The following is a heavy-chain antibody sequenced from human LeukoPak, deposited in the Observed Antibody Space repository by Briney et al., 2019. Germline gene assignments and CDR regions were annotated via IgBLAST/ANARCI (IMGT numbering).Heavy chain of an antibody. D-gene: IGHD6-13*01. V-gene: IGHV4-30-4*08. Sequence: SQTLSLTCTVSGGSISSGDYYWSWIRQPPGKGLEWMGYIYYSGSTYYNPSLKGRLTISVDTSKNQFSLKLSSVTAPDTAVYYCARAPLRSWAFDYRGQGTLVTVSS. CDR3: ARAPLRSWAFDY. J-gene: IGHJ4*02. CDR2: IYYSGST. CDR1: GGSISSGDYY.